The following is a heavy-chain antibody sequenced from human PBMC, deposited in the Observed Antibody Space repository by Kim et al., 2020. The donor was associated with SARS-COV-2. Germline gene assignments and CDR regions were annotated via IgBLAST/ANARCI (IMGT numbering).Heavy chain of an antibody. V-gene: IGHV3-15*01. CDR2: IKSKTDGGTT. D-gene: IGHD3-22*01. J-gene: IGHJ3*02. Sequence: GGSLRLSCAASGFTFSNAWMSWVRQAPGKGLEWVGRIKSKTDGGTTDYAAPVKGRFTISRDDSKNTLYLQMNSLKTEDTAVYYCTTFMIALDNAFDIWGQGTMVTVSS. CDR1: GFTFSNAW. CDR3: TTFMIALDNAFDI.